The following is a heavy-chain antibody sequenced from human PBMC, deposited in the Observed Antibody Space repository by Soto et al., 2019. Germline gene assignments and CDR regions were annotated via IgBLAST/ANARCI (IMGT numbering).Heavy chain of an antibody. Sequence: QVPLVQSGAEVKKPGASVRVSCKASGDTFTNYGITWVRQAPGQGLEWMGWITVYNGNTHYAQEFQGRVTMTTDTSTRTAYMELWRLTSDYTAVDYCARAACYGALDYFGFWGQGTLVTVSS. V-gene: IGHV1-18*01. D-gene: IGHD4-17*01. CDR1: GDTFTNYG. CDR3: ARAACYGALDYFGF. CDR2: ITVYNGNT. J-gene: IGHJ4*02.